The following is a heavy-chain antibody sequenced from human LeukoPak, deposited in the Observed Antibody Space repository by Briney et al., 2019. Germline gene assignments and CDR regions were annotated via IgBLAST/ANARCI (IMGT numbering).Heavy chain of an antibody. D-gene: IGHD3-3*01. CDR3: ARVWSVCTGWYFDL. CDR2: IKQDGSEK. V-gene: IGHV3-7*04. J-gene: IGHJ2*01. CDR1: GFTFNTYW. Sequence: GGSLRLSCAASGFTFNTYWMSWVRQAPGKGLEWVANIKQDGSEKYYVDSVKGRFTISRDNAKTSVDLQMNSLEADDTAVYYYARVWSVCTGWYFDLWGRGTLVTVSS.